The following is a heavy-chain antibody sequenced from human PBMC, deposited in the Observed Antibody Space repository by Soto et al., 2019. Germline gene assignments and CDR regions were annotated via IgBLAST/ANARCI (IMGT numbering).Heavy chain of an antibody. D-gene: IGHD3-10*01. Sequence: GGSLRLSCAASGFTFSSYAMHWVRQAPGKGLEWVAVILYDGSNKYYADSVKGRFTISRDNSKNTLYLQMNSLRAEDTAVYYCARTMVRGVSYYYYGMDVWGQGTTVTVSS. CDR2: ILYDGSNK. J-gene: IGHJ6*02. V-gene: IGHV3-30-3*01. CDR1: GFTFSSYA. CDR3: ARTMVRGVSYYYYGMDV.